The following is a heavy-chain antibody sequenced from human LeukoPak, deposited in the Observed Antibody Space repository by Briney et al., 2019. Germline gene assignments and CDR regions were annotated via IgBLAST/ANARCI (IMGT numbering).Heavy chain of an antibody. V-gene: IGHV3-11*01. CDR2: ISSSGSTI. D-gene: IGHD6-6*01. CDR1: GFTFSDYY. J-gene: IGHJ6*03. CDR3: ARLIYSSSSSNYYYYMDV. Sequence: PGGSLRLSCAASGFTFSDYYMSWIRQAPGKGLEWVSYISSSGSTIYYADSVKGRFTISRDNAENSLYLQMNSLRAEDTAVYYCARLIYSSSSSNYYYYMDVWGKGTTVTVSS.